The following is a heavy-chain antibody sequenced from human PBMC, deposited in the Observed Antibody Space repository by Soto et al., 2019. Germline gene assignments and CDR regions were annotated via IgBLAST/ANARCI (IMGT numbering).Heavy chain of an antibody. V-gene: IGHV4-4*07. Sequence: PSETLSLTCTVSGGSISSYHWSWIRQSAGKGLEWIGRIYTSGNTHYNPSLKSRVTVSIDTPKNQFFLTVNSVTAADSAVYYCARESGDNWDYEAYWGQGTPVTVSS. CDR2: IYTSGNT. CDR1: GGSISSYH. J-gene: IGHJ4*02. CDR3: ARESGDNWDYEAY. D-gene: IGHD1-7*01.